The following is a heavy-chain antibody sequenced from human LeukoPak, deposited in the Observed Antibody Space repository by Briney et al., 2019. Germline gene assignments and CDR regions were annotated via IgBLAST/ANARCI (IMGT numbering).Heavy chain of an antibody. CDR1: GGSISDYY. J-gene: IGHJ4*02. CDR3: ARGEYEDLVDN. D-gene: IGHD1-26*01. CDR2: LYYSGNT. V-gene: IGHV4-59*01. Sequence: SETLSLTCTVYGGSISDYYWSWIRQSPVRGLEWIGYLYYSGNTNYNPSLKSRLTTSRDMARNQFSLKLSSVTSADTAVYYCARGEYEDLVDNWGQGTLVTVSS.